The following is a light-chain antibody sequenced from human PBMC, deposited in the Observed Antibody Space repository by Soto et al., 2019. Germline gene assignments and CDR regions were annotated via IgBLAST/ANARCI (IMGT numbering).Light chain of an antibody. J-gene: IGKJ2*01. CDR2: KAS. CDR3: QQYNSYSPT. V-gene: IGKV1-5*03. CDR1: QSISSW. Sequence: DIQMTQSPSTLSASVGDRVTITCRASQSISSWLAWYQQKPGKAPKLLIYKASSLESGVQSRFSGSGSGTEFTLTISSLQPDDFATYYCQQYNSYSPTVGQGTKLEIK.